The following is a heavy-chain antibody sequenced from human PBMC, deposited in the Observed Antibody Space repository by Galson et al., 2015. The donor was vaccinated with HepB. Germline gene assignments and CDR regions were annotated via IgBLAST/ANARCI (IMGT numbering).Heavy chain of an antibody. J-gene: IGHJ5*02. V-gene: IGHV1-3*01. CDR3: ARGIDPESYSSSWWAWSDP. D-gene: IGHD6-13*01. CDR1: GFTLTSYA. Sequence: SVKVSCKAFGFTLTSYAIHWVRQAPGQRLEWMGWINVGNGDTKYSQKFQGRVTITRDTSANTASMELSSLRSEDTAVYYCARGIDPESYSSSWWAWSDPWGQGTLVTVSS. CDR2: INVGNGDT.